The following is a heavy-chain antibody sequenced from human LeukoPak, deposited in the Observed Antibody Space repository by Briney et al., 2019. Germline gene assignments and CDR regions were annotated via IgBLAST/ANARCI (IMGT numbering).Heavy chain of an antibody. J-gene: IGHJ4*02. V-gene: IGHV4-61*02. CDR1: GGSISSYY. CDR3: ARHVRATRGTFDY. Sequence: SQTLSLTCTVSGGSISSYYWTWIRQPAGKGLEYLGRIHASGNTYYNPSLNSRVAISIDTSKNQFSLKLSSVTAADTAVYYCARHVRATRGTFDYWGQGTLVTVSS. CDR2: IHASGNT. D-gene: IGHD1-26*01.